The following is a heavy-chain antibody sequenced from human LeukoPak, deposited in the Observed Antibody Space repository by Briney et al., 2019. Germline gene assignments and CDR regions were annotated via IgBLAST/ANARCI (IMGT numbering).Heavy chain of an antibody. D-gene: IGHD3-10*01. CDR1: GFTFTDAW. Sequence: GGSLRLSCAASGFTFTDAWMSWVRRAPGKGLEWVSAISGSGGSTYYADSVKGRFTISRDNSKNTLYLQMSSLRAEDTAVYYCARDSNSYGSGATIDYWGQGTLVTVSS. J-gene: IGHJ4*02. CDR3: ARDSNSYGSGATIDY. V-gene: IGHV3-23*01. CDR2: ISGSGGST.